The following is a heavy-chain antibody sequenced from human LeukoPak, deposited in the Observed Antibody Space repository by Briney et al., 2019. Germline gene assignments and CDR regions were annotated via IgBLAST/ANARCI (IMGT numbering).Heavy chain of an antibody. CDR3: ARDRQEYYYDSSGYSLDAFDI. J-gene: IGHJ3*02. CDR1: GGSISSGSYY. D-gene: IGHD3-22*01. Sequence: SETLSLTCTVSGGSISSGSYYWSWIRQPAGKGLEWIGRIYTSGSTNYNPSLKSRVTMSVDTSKNQFSLKLSSVTAADTAVYYCARDRQEYYYDSSGYSLDAFDIWGQGTMVTVSS. CDR2: IYTSGST. V-gene: IGHV4-61*02.